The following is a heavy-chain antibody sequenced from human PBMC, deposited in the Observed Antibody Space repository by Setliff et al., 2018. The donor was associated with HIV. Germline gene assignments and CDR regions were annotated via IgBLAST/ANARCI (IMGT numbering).Heavy chain of an antibody. D-gene: IGHD6-25*01. V-gene: IGHV3-33*08. Sequence: HPGGSLRLSCAASGFTFSSYGMHWVRQAPGKGLEWVAVIWYDGSNKYYADSVKGRFTISRDNSKNTLYLQMSSLRAEDTAVYYCVKRDRGYNYYYYYYMDVWGQGTLVTVSS. CDR1: GFTFSSYG. CDR2: IWYDGSNK. CDR3: VKRDRGYNYYYYYYMDV. J-gene: IGHJ6*03.